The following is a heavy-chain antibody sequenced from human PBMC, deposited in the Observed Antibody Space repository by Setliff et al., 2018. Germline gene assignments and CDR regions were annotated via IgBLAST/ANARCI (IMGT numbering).Heavy chain of an antibody. D-gene: IGHD5-18*01. V-gene: IGHV3-48*04. CDR1: GFTFSGYS. CDR2: ISGSSHII. CDR3: AKEASALYSYGYSPLDS. J-gene: IGHJ4*02. Sequence: GGSLRLSCAASGFTFSGYSMNWVRQAPGKGLEWVSYISGSSHIISYADSVKGRFTISRDNSKNTLYLHMNGLRTEDTAVYHCAKEASALYSYGYSPLDSWGQGTLVTVSS.